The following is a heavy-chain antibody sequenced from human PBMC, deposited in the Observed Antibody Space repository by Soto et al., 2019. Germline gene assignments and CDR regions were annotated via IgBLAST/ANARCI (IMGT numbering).Heavy chain of an antibody. CDR3: ARGTDYYDSSGYPLALVY. Sequence: ASVKGSCKASGYTFPSYAIHWVRQAPVQRLEWMGWISAYNGNTNYAQKLQGRVTMTTDTSTSTAYMELRSLTYDDTAVYYCARGTDYYDSSGYPLALVYWGQGTLVTVSS. CDR1: GYTFPSYA. D-gene: IGHD3-22*01. CDR2: ISAYNGNT. V-gene: IGHV1-18*01. J-gene: IGHJ4*02.